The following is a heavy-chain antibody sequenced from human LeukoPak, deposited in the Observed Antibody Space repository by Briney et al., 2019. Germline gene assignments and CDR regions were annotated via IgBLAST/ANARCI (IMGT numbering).Heavy chain of an antibody. J-gene: IGHJ6*03. CDR1: GGSISSYY. V-gene: IGHV4-4*07. D-gene: IGHD3-22*01. Sequence: SETLSLTCTVSGGSISSYYWSWIRQSARKGLEWIGRIYTSGSTNYNPSLKSRVTMSVDTSKNQFSLKLSSVTAADTAVYYCARAGRYYYDSSGYSYYYYMDVWGKGTTVTISS. CDR2: IYTSGST. CDR3: ARAGRYYYDSSGYSYYYYMDV.